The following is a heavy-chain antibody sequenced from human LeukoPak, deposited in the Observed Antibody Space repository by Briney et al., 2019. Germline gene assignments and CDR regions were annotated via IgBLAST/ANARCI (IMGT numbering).Heavy chain of an antibody. CDR1: GASISSGDYS. CDR2: IYHSGST. CDR3: AGDYGPGSYRFDY. D-gene: IGHD3-10*01. V-gene: IGHV4-30-2*01. J-gene: IGHJ4*02. Sequence: SETLSLTCTVSGASISSGDYSWSWIRQPPGKGLEWIGYIYHSGSTLYNPSLKSRVTISLDRSKNQFSLKLTSVTAADTAVYYCAGDYGPGSYRFDYWGQGTLVTVS.